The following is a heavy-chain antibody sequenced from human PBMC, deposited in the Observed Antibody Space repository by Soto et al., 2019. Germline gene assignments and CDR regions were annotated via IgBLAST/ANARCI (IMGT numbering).Heavy chain of an antibody. CDR2: IEGSGAIT. V-gene: IGHV3-23*01. J-gene: IGHJ5*02. CDR3: VKNSGWFNT. CDR1: GFMFSTTG. Sequence: GGSLRLSCAASGFMFSTTGMSWVRQAPGKGLEWVTTIEGSGAITYYADSVKGRFIISRDNSRNTVYLQMDSLTADDTAVYYCVKNSGWFNTWGQGTLVTVSS. D-gene: IGHD3-10*01.